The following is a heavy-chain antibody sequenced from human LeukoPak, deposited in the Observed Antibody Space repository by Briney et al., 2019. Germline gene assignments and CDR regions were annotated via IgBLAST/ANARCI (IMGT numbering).Heavy chain of an antibody. Sequence: SQTLSLTCTVSGDSISSGSYYWSWIRQPPGKGLEWIGYIYYSGSTNYNPSLKSRVTISVDTSKNQFSLKLSSVTAADTAVYYCARDKYYYGSGSYSGFDYWGQGTLVTVSS. CDR2: IYYSGST. CDR3: ARDKYYYGSGSYSGFDY. D-gene: IGHD3-10*01. J-gene: IGHJ4*02. CDR1: GDSISSGSYY. V-gene: IGHV4-61*01.